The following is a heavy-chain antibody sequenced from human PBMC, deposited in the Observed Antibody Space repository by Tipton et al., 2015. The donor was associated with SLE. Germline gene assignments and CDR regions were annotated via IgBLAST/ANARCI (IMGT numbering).Heavy chain of an antibody. CDR3: AGGLLWFGELYL. CDR1: GFTFSSYA. D-gene: IGHD3-10*01. CDR2: ISGSGGSI. V-gene: IGHV3-23*01. J-gene: IGHJ5*02. Sequence: GSLRLSCAASGFTFSSYAMSWVRQAPGKGLEWVSAISGSGGSIYFPDSVKGRFTISRDNSKNTLYLQMNSLRAEDTAVYYCAGGLLWFGELYLWGQGTLVTVSS.